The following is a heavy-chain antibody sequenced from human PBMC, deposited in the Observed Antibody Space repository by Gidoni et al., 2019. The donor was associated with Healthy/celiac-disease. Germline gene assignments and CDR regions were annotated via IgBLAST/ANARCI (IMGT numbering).Heavy chain of an antibody. D-gene: IGHD4-17*01. V-gene: IGHV3-53*01. CDR3: AREWVYGDYRYYYYGMDV. Sequence: VQLVESGGGLLQPGGSLRLSCAASGFTVSSNYMTGVRQAPGKGLGWVSVIYSGGSTYSEDSVKGRFTSSRDNSKNTLYLQMNSLRAEDTAVYYCAREWVYGDYRYYYYGMDVWGQGTTVTVSS. CDR1: GFTVSSNY. CDR2: IYSGGST. J-gene: IGHJ6*02.